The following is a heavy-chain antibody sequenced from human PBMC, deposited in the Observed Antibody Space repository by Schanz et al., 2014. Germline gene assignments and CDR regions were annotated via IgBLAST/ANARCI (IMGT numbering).Heavy chain of an antibody. CDR2: ISGGGGGYR. CDR1: GFTFSSYA. CDR3: ATDYSGGGCHI. V-gene: IGHV3-23*04. J-gene: IGHJ3*02. Sequence: VQLVESGGGLVKPGGSLRLSCAVSGFTFSSYAMSWVRQAPGKGLEWVSTISGGGGGYRPYADSVRGRFTLSRDNSKNTVYLQMNSLRAEDTALYFCATDYSGGGCHIWGQGTMVTVSS. D-gene: IGHD6-19*01.